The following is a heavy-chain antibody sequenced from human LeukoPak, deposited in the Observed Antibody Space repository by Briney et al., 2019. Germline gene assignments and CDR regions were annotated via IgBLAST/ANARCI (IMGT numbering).Heavy chain of an antibody. J-gene: IGHJ6*02. D-gene: IGHD3-9*01. Sequence: SVRVSCKASGGTFSSYAISWVRQAPGQGLEWMGGIIPIFGTANYAQKFQGRVTITADESTSTAYMELSSLRSEDTAVYYCASTSSMYYDILTGHYGMDVWGQGTTVTVSS. CDR2: IIPIFGTA. V-gene: IGHV1-69*13. CDR3: ASTSSMYYDILTGHYGMDV. CDR1: GGTFSSYA.